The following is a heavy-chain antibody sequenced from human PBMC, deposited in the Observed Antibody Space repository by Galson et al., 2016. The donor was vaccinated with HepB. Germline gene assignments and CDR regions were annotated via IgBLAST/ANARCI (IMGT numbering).Heavy chain of an antibody. CDR1: GGSISNYF. CDR2: IYYIGNT. D-gene: IGHD3-16*01. CDR3: ARRGLDLPPPYWYFDL. Sequence: SETLSLTCTVSGGSISNYFWNWIRQPPGKGLEWIGYIYYIGNTNYSPSLKSRVTISVDTSKNQISLELNSVTVADTAVYYCARRGLDLPPPYWYFDLWGRGTLVTVSS. J-gene: IGHJ2*01. V-gene: IGHV4-59*08.